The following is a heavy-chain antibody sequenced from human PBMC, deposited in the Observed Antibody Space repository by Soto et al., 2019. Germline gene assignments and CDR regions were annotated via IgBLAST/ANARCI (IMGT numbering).Heavy chain of an antibody. D-gene: IGHD4-17*01. CDR3: ARDARGYGDYVIDF. CDR2: ISAYNGNT. J-gene: IGHJ4*02. V-gene: IGHV1-18*01. CDR1: GYTFTSYG. Sequence: ASVKVSCKASGYTFTSYGISWVRQAPGQGLEWMGWISAYNGNTNYAQKLQGRVTMTTDTSTSTAYMELRSLRSDDTAVYYCARDARGYGDYVIDFWGQGTRVTVAS.